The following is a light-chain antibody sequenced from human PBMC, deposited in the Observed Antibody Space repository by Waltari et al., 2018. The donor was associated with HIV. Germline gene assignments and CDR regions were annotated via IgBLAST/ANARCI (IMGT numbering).Light chain of an antibody. CDR2: DAS. CDR3: QQSYNYPLT. J-gene: IGKJ3*01. V-gene: IGKV1-39*01. CDR1: QSVAKR. Sequence: DIQMTQSPSSLSASVGDTVNISCRASQSVAKRVNWYQQEPSKAPKVLIYDASRLQSGAPSRFTGGGSGTDFTLTIANLQPDDFVTYFCQQSYNYPLTFGPGTTV.